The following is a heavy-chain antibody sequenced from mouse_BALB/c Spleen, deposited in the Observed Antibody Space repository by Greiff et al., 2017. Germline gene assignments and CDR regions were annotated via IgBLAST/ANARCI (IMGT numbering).Heavy chain of an antibody. CDR2: IWAGGST. V-gene: IGHV2-9*02. J-gene: IGHJ2*01. CDR3: ARGRAYGSSWDYFDY. CDR1: GFSLTSYG. D-gene: IGHD1-1*01. Sequence: VQLVESGPGLVAPSQSLSITCTVSGFSLTSYGVHWVRQPPGKGLEWLGVIWAGGSTNYNSALMSRLSISKDNSKSQVFLKMNSLQTDDTAMYYCARGRAYGSSWDYFDYWGQGTTLTVSS.